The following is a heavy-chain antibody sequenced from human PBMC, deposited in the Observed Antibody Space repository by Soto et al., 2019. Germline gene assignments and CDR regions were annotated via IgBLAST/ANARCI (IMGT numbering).Heavy chain of an antibody. Sequence: SETLSLTCTVSGGSISSGGYYWSWIRQHPGKGLEWIGYIYYSGSTYYNPSLKSRVTISVDTSKNQFSLKLSSVTAADTAVYYCARAIRGYGRAVDYWGQGTLVNVSS. D-gene: IGHD5-12*01. CDR2: IYYSGST. J-gene: IGHJ4*02. CDR3: ARAIRGYGRAVDY. V-gene: IGHV4-31*03. CDR1: GGSISSGGYY.